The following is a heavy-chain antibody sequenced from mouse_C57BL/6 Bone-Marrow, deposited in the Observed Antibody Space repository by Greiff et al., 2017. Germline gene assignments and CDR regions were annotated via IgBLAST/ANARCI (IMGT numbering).Heavy chain of an antibody. CDR2: IDPSDSYT. D-gene: IGHD1-1*01. J-gene: IGHJ2*01. CDR3: ARSYYYGSKGY. V-gene: IGHV1-59*01. Sequence: QVQLQQPGAELVRPGTSVKLSCKASGYTFTSYWMHWVKQRPGQGLEWIGVIDPSDSYTNYNQKFKGKATLTVDTSSSTAYMQLSSLTSEDSAVYYCARSYYYGSKGYWGQGTTLTVSS. CDR1: GYTFTSYW.